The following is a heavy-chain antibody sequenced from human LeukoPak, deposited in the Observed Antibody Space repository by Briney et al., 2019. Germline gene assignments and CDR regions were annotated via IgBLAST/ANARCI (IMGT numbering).Heavy chain of an antibody. D-gene: IGHD5-12*01. CDR1: GGSISRSSYY. Sequence: SETLSLTCTVSGGSISRSSYYWGWSRQPPGEGLEWIGRSYYSGSPYYTPSLTSRVTISVDTSKNQFYLTLSSVTAADTAVYYCARHSRSGYSGYENAFDIWGQGTMVTVSS. CDR2: SYYSGSP. V-gene: IGHV4-39*01. CDR3: ARHSRSGYSGYENAFDI. J-gene: IGHJ3*02.